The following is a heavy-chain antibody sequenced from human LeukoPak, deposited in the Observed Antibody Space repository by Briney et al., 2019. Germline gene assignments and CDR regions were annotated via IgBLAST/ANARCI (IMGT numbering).Heavy chain of an antibody. Sequence: PGGSLRLSCAASGSSWMHWVRQAPGKGLVWVSHINSDGSWTSYADSVKGRFTISKDNAKNTVYLQMSNLRVEDTAVYYCVSFYETYWGRGTLVTVSS. CDR3: VSFYETY. D-gene: IGHD2/OR15-2a*01. CDR1: GSSW. V-gene: IGHV3-74*01. J-gene: IGHJ4*02. CDR2: INSDGSWT.